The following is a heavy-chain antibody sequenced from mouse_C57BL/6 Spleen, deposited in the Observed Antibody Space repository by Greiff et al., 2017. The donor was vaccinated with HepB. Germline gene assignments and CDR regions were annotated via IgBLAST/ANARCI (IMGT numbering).Heavy chain of an antibody. D-gene: IGHD4-1*01. CDR2: IYPGDGDT. CDR3: AREELGYFDY. J-gene: IGHJ2*01. Sequence: VKLMESGAELVKPGASVKISCKASGYAFSSYWMNWVKQRPGKGLEWIGQIYPGDGDTNYNGKFKGKATLTADKSSSTAYMQLSSLTSEDAAVYFCAREELGYFDYWGQGTTLTVSS. V-gene: IGHV1-80*01. CDR1: GYAFSSYW.